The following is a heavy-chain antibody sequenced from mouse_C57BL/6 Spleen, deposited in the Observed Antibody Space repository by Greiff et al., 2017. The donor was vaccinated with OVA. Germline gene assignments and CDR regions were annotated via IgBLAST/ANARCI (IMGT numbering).Heavy chain of an antibody. Sequence: QVQLQQPGAELVKPGASVKLSCKASGYTFTSYWMHWVKQRPGQGLEWIGMIHPNSGSTNYHEKFKSKATLTVDKSSSTAYMQLSSLTSEDSAVYYCARSPYYYGREGCAMDYWGKGTSVTVSS. CDR3: ARSPYYYGREGCAMDY. V-gene: IGHV1-64*01. J-gene: IGHJ4*01. CDR1: GYTFTSYW. D-gene: IGHD1-1*01. CDR2: IHPNSGST.